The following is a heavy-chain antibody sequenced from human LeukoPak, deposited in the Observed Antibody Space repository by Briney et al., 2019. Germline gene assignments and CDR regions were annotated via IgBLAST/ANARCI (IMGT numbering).Heavy chain of an antibody. CDR2: ISSSSSYI. CDR1: GFTFSSYS. CDR3: ARAHKPAATMIVVVTSFPGY. Sequence: GESLRLSCAASGFTFSSYSMNWVRQAPGKGREWVSSISSSSSYIYYADSVKGRFTISRDNAKNSLYLQMNSLRAEDTAVYYCARAHKPAATMIVVVTSFPGYWGQGTLVTVSS. J-gene: IGHJ4*02. D-gene: IGHD3-22*01. V-gene: IGHV3-21*01.